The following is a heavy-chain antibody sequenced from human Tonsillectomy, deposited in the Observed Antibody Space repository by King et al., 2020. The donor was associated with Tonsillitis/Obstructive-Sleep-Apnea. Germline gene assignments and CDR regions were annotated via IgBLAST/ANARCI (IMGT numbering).Heavy chain of an antibody. J-gene: IGHJ6*03. V-gene: IGHV3-64*01. Sequence: VQLVESGGGLVQPGGSLRLSCAASGFTFSSYAMHWVRQAPGKGLEYVSGISSNGGSTNYANSVKGRFIISRDNSKNTLYLQMGSLRAEDMAVYYCARVADFWSGTSLMHHYLMDLWGKGTAVTVSS. CDR3: ARVADFWSGTSLMHHYLMDL. CDR1: GFTFSSYA. D-gene: IGHD3-3*01. CDR2: ISSNGGST.